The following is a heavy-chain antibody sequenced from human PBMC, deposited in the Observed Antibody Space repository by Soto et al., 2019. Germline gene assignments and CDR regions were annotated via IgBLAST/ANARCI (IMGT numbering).Heavy chain of an antibody. Sequence: PGESLKISWKGSGYSFTSYWIVWVRQMPGKGLEWMGIIYPGDSDTRYSPSFQGQVTISADKSISTAYLQWSSLKASDTAMYYCARRLSRENYYMDVWGKGTTVTVSS. J-gene: IGHJ6*03. CDR3: ARRLSRENYYMDV. CDR2: IYPGDSDT. V-gene: IGHV5-51*01. CDR1: GYSFTSYW.